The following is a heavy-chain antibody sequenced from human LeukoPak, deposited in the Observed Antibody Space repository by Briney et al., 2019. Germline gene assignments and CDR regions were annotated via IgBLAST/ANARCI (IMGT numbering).Heavy chain of an antibody. J-gene: IGHJ4*02. CDR2: ISGSGGST. CDR3: AKAPVVVPAAIDY. D-gene: IGHD2-2*02. Sequence: GGSLRLSCAASGFTFSSYAMSWVRQAPGKGLEWVSAISGSGGSTYYADSVKGRFTISRDNSKNTLYLQMNSLRAEDAAVYYCAKAPVVVPAAIDYWGQGTLVTVSS. CDR1: GFTFSSYA. V-gene: IGHV3-23*01.